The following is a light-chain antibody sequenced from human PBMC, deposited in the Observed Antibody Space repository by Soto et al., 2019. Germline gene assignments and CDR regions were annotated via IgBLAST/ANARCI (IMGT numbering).Light chain of an antibody. V-gene: IGKV3-20*01. CDR2: GAS. CDR1: QTVSSSY. CDR3: HYYGRSPLP. Sequence: EIVLTQSPGTLSLSAGERLTLSCRASQTVSSSYLAWYQQKPGQAPRLLVYGASSRATGIPDRFSGSGSGTDFTLTISRLEPEDFAVYYCHYYGRSPLPFGGGTKVEIK. J-gene: IGKJ4*01.